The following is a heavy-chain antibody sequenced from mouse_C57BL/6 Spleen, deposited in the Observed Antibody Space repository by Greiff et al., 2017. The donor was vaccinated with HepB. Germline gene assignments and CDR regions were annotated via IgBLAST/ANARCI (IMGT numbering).Heavy chain of an antibody. D-gene: IGHD1-1*01. CDR3: ASGSSSYYFDY. J-gene: IGHJ2*01. V-gene: IGHV14-2*01. CDR1: GFNIKDYY. CDR2: IDPEDGET. Sequence: VQLQQSGAELVKPGASVKLSCTASGFNIKDYYMHWVKQRTEQGLEWIGRIDPEDGETKYAPQFQGKATITADTSSNTAYLQLSSLTSEDTAVYYCASGSSSYYFDYWGQGTTLTVSS.